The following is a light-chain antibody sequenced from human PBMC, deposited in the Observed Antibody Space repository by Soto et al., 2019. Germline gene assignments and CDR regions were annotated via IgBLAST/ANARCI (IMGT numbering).Light chain of an antibody. V-gene: IGKV1-39*01. CDR3: QQSFTTPIT. Sequence: DIQMTQSPSSLSASVGDRVTITCRASQSIATFINWYQQKPGKAPKLLIHAASSLQSAVPSRFSGSGSGTDFTLTVSSLHPEDSATYYCQQSFTTPITFGQGTRLEIK. CDR2: AAS. CDR1: QSIATF. J-gene: IGKJ5*01.